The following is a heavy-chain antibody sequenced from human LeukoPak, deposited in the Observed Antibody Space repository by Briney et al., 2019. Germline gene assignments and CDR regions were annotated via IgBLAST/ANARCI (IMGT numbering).Heavy chain of an antibody. V-gene: IGHV5-51*01. Sequence: GESLKISCQASGYIFTNYWIGWVRQMPGKGLEWMGIIYPRDSDTGYSPSFQGQVTVSADKSISTAYLQWNTLEASDTAMYYCARRQYSGYDFDFWGQGTLVTVSS. CDR3: ARRQYSGYDFDF. CDR2: IYPRDSDT. D-gene: IGHD5-12*01. J-gene: IGHJ4*02. CDR1: GYIFTNYW.